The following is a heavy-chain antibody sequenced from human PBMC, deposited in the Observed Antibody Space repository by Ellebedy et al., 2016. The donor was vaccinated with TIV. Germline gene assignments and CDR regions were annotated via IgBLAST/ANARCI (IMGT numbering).Heavy chain of an antibody. CDR3: ASSPYGDYGIGY. CDR1: GASISSHY. J-gene: IGHJ4*02. Sequence: SETLSLXXNVSGASISSHYWSWIRQPPGKGLEWIGYIHDTGNSNYNPSLKSRVTMLVDTSKNQFSLKLGSVTAADTAVYYCASSPYGDYGIGYWGQGTLVTVSS. D-gene: IGHD4-17*01. V-gene: IGHV4-59*11. CDR2: IHDTGNS.